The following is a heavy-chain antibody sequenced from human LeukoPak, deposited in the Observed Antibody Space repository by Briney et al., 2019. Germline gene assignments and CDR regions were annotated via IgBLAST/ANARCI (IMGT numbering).Heavy chain of an antibody. Sequence: GSVRVSCTASVYTFNSYGISWVRQAPGQGLEWMGWISAYNGNTNYAQKLQGRVTMTTDTSTSTAYMELRSLRSDDTAVYYCARDASAYYSRWFDYWGQGTLVTVSS. J-gene: IGHJ4*02. D-gene: IGHD3-22*01. CDR2: ISAYNGNT. CDR3: ARDASAYYSRWFDY. V-gene: IGHV1-18*01. CDR1: VYTFNSYG.